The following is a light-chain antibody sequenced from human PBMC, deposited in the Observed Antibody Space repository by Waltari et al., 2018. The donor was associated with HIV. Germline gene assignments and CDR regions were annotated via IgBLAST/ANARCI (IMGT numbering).Light chain of an antibody. CDR2: DVT. Sequence: QSALTQPASVSGSPGQSITISCTGTSSDVGGFNYVSWYQHHPGKAPKLMIYDVTSRPSGVSMRFSCSKTGNTASRTISGLQAEDEADYYCSSYTSSSTLVVFGGGTKLTVL. CDR3: SSYTSSSTLVV. J-gene: IGLJ2*01. CDR1: SSDVGGFNY. V-gene: IGLV2-14*03.